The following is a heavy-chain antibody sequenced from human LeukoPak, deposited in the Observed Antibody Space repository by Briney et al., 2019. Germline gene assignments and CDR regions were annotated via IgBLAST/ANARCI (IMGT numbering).Heavy chain of an antibody. CDR3: ARDRRVGATWSVGAFDI. D-gene: IGHD1-26*01. Sequence: GGSLRLSCAASGFSLTTYEMNWGRQAPGKGLEWVSYISSSGDSIYYADSVKGRFTISRDNAKNSLSLQMNSLRAEDTAIYYCARDRRVGATWSVGAFDIWGQGTTVTVSS. CDR2: ISSSGDSI. CDR1: GFSLTTYE. J-gene: IGHJ3*02. V-gene: IGHV3-48*03.